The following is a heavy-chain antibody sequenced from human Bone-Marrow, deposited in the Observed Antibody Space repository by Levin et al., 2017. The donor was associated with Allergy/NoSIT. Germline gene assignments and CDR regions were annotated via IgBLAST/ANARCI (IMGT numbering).Heavy chain of an antibody. CDR2: IIPMFGTT. CDR1: GGTFSSYA. V-gene: IGHV1-69*13. CDR3: ARSHTPLLGGVPPAPNNWFDP. J-gene: IGHJ5*02. D-gene: IGHD2-2*01. Sequence: SVKVSCKASGGTFSSYAINWVRQAPGQGLEWMGYIIPMFGTTNYAQKFQGRVTITADVSTSTVYMDLSSLRSDDTAVYYCARSHTPLLGGVPPAPNNWFDPWGQGTLVTVSS.